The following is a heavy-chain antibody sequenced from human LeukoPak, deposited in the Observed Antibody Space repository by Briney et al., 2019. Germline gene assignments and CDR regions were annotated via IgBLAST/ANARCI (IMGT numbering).Heavy chain of an antibody. CDR3: ARGGYDYVWGSYRLDY. CDR1: GYTFTGYY. J-gene: IGHJ4*02. Sequence: ASVKVSCKASGYTFTGYYMHWVRQAPGQGLEWMGRINPNSGGTNYAQKFQGRVTMTRDTSISTAYMELSRLRSDDTAVYYCARGGYDYVWGSYRLDYWGQGTLVTVSS. V-gene: IGHV1-2*06. CDR2: INPNSGGT. D-gene: IGHD3-16*02.